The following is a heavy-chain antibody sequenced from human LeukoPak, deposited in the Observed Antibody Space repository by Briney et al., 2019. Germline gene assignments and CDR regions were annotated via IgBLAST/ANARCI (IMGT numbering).Heavy chain of an antibody. CDR1: GGSFSGYY. V-gene: IGHV4-34*01. CDR2: INHSGST. Sequence: SETRSLTCAVYGGSFSGYYWSWIRQPPGKGLEWIGEINHSGSTNYNPSLKSRVTISVDTSKNQFSLKLSSVTAADTAVYYCARSSGYYFRLLGYWGQGTLVTVSS. D-gene: IGHD3-22*01. CDR3: ARSSGYYFRLLGY. J-gene: IGHJ4*02.